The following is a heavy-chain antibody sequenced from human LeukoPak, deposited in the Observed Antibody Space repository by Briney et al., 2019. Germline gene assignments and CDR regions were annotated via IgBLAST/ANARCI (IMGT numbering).Heavy chain of an antibody. CDR3: ARESRRRDGYNYDYYYYMDV. Sequence: SETLSLTCTVSGGSISSYYWSWIRQPPGKGLEWIGHIYYSGSTNYNPSLESRVTISVDTSKNQFSLKLSSVTAADTAVYYCARESRRRDGYNYDYYYYMDVWGKGTTVTVSS. J-gene: IGHJ6*03. CDR2: IYYSGST. V-gene: IGHV4-59*01. D-gene: IGHD5-24*01. CDR1: GGSISSYY.